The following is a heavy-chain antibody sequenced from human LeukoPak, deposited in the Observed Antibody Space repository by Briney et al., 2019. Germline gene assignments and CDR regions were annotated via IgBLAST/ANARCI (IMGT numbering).Heavy chain of an antibody. CDR2: LSDDGSNK. V-gene: IGHV3-30*18. J-gene: IGHJ4*02. CDR3: AKDPHSSSWYYFDS. Sequence: GGSLRLSRAASGFTFSSYAMHWVRQAPGKGLDWVAVLSDDGSNKFYADSVKGRFTISRDNSKNTLYLQMNSLRAEDTAFYYCAKDPHSSSWYYFDSWGQGTLVTVSS. CDR1: GFTFSSYA. D-gene: IGHD6-13*01.